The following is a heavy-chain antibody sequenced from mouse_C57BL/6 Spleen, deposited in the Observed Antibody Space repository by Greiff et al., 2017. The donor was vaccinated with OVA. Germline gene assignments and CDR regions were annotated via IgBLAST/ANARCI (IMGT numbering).Heavy chain of an antibody. CDR3: ARRGLYYAMDY. CDR1: GFSLTSYG. J-gene: IGHJ4*01. CDR2: IWSDGST. Sequence: QVQLKESGPGLVAPSPSLTITCTVSGFSLTSYGVHWVRQPPGKGLEWLVVIWSDGSTTYNSALKSRLSISTDNSKSQVFLKMNSLQTDDTAMYYGARRGLYYAMDYWGQGTSVTVSS. V-gene: IGHV2-6*03.